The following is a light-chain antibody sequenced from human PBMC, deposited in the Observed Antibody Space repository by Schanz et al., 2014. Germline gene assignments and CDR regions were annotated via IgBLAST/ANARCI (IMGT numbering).Light chain of an antibody. CDR3: SSYTRSSPVV. Sequence: QSALTQPPSASGSPGQSVTISCTGTSRDVGAYDYVSWYQQHPGKAPKLIISDVTRRPSGVPDRFSGSKSDNTASLTVSGLQVEDEADYYCSSYTRSSPVVFGGGTKLTVL. V-gene: IGLV2-8*01. J-gene: IGLJ2*01. CDR2: DVT. CDR1: SRDVGAYDY.